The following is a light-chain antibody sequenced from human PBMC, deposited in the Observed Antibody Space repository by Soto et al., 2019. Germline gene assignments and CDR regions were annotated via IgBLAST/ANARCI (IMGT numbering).Light chain of an antibody. CDR3: QEYNSY. CDR1: ENIDNW. J-gene: IGKJ4*01. CDR2: RAS. V-gene: IGKV1-5*03. Sequence: DIQMTQSPYTLSASVGDRVTITCRTSENIDNWLAWYQQKPGKPPKLLIYRASSLETGVPSRFSGSGSGTEFTLTISNLQPDDSATYYCQEYNSYFGGGTKVEIK.